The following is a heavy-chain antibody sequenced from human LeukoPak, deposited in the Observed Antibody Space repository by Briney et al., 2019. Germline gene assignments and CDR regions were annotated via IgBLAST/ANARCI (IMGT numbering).Heavy chain of an antibody. CDR2: IFPSGST. Sequence: SGTLSLTCTVPGGSLSGSYWSWIRQPAGKGLEWIGRIFPSGSTNYNPSLKSRVAMSVDTSKDQFSLKLTSVTAADTAVYYCARSDTTSSHTAFDHWGQGTLVFGSS. CDR3: ARSDTTSSHTAFDH. CDR1: GGSLSGSY. D-gene: IGHD2/OR15-2a*01. J-gene: IGHJ4*02. V-gene: IGHV4-4*07.